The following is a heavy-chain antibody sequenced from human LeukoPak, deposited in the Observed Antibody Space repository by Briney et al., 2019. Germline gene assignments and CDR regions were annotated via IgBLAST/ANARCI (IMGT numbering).Heavy chain of an antibody. J-gene: IGHJ4*02. D-gene: IGHD1-14*01. V-gene: IGHV4-39*01. CDR3: ARQIVISRTGYYFDS. Sequence: SETLSLTCTVSGGSISSSSYYWGWIRQPPGKGLEWIGSIYYSGSTYYNPSLKSRVTISVDTSKNQFSLKLSSVTAADTAVYFCARQIVISRTGYYFDSWGQGTLVTVSS. CDR1: GGSISSSSYY. CDR2: IYYSGST.